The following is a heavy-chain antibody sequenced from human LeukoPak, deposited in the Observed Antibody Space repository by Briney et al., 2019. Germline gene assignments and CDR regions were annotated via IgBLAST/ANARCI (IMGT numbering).Heavy chain of an antibody. J-gene: IGHJ4*02. CDR2: ISGSGGST. CDR3: ARAVSTFGGVRNYFDS. CDR1: GFTFSSYA. Sequence: GGSLRLSCAASGFTFSSYAMSWVHQAPGKGLEWVSAISGSGGSTYYADSVKGRFTISRDNAKNSLYLQMNSLRAEDTAVYYRARAVSTFGGVRNYFDSWGQGTLVTVSS. D-gene: IGHD3-16*01. V-gene: IGHV3-23*01.